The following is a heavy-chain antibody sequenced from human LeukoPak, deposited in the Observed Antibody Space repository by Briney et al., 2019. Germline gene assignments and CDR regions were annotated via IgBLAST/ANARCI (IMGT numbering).Heavy chain of an antibody. Sequence: GGSLRLSCTASEFTFSSYWMHWVRQPPGKGLVWVSRINGDGSTTTYADSVKGRFTISRDNAKNTLYLQMNSLRAEDTAVYYCARAARADCTSPTCHSWLAPWGQGTQVTVSS. CDR3: ARAARADCTSPTCHSWLAP. D-gene: IGHD2/OR15-2a*01. V-gene: IGHV3-74*01. J-gene: IGHJ5*02. CDR1: EFTFSSYW. CDR2: INGDGSTT.